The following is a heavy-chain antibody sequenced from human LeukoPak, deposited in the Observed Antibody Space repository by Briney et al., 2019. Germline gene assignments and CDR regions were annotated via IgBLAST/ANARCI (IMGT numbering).Heavy chain of an antibody. CDR1: GFTFSIYA. D-gene: IGHD4-17*01. J-gene: IGHJ4*02. CDR2: ISGSGDST. Sequence: GGSLRLSCAASGFTFSIYAMTWVRQAPGKGLEWVSVISGSGDSTYYADSVKGRFTISRDDSKNTLYLQMNSLRAEDTAIYYCAKASSFYGDYFDYWGQGTLVTVSS. V-gene: IGHV3-23*01. CDR3: AKASSFYGDYFDY.